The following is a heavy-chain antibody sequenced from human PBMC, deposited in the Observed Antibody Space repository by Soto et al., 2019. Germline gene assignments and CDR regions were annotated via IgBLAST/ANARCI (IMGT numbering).Heavy chain of an antibody. D-gene: IGHD3-3*01. CDR1: GFTFSSYA. CDR2: ISGSGGST. V-gene: IGHV3-23*01. CDR3: AKDLRDFWSGLPTGYFDY. J-gene: IGHJ4*02. Sequence: GSLRLSCAASGFTFSSYAMSWVRQAPGKGLEWVSAISGSGGSTYYADSVKGRFTISRDNSKNTLYLQMNSLRAEDTAVYYCAKDLRDFWSGLPTGYFDYWGQGTLVTVSS.